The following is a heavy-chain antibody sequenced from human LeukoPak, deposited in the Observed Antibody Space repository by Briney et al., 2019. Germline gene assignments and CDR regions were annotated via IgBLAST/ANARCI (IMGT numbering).Heavy chain of an antibody. J-gene: IGHJ4*02. Sequence: GGSLRLSCAASGFTFSSYGMHWDRQAPGQGLEWVAVLSYDGSNKYYEDSVKGRFTISRDNSKNTLYLQMNSLRAEDTAVYYCAKDHRIAAAGSPPRETVDYWGQGTLVTVSS. V-gene: IGHV3-30*18. CDR3: AKDHRIAAAGSPPRETVDY. D-gene: IGHD6-13*01. CDR2: LSYDGSNK. CDR1: GFTFSSYG.